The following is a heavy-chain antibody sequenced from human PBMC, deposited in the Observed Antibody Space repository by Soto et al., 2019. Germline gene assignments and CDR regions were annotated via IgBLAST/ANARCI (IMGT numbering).Heavy chain of an antibody. CDR3: ARLSTVFCTKTTCQHYFGMDV. CDR2: IDPRDSYS. D-gene: IGHD3-9*01. J-gene: IGHJ6*02. V-gene: IGHV5-10-1*01. CDR1: GYTFSAFW. Sequence: GESLKISCQASGYTFSAFWITWVRQMPGKGLEWMATIDPRDSYSNYSLSFQGHVTISADKSIGSAYLHWSTLEASDTAIYYCARLSTVFCTKTTCQHYFGMDVWGQGTTVTSP.